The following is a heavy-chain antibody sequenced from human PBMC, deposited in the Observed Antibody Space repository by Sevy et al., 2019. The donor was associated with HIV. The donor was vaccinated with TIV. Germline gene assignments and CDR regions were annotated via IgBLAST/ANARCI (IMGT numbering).Heavy chain of an antibody. J-gene: IGHJ5*02. CDR1: GGSISSGTYY. CDR2: IYTSGSS. V-gene: IGHV4-61*02. CDR3: ARATPGVTSTSGAFDP. Sequence: KQSQTLSLTCTVSGGSISSGTYYWNWIRQPAGKGLEWIGRIYTSGSSDYSPSLKSRVTMSIDTSKNQFSLKLSSLTAADTAVYYCARATPGVTSTSGAFDPWGQGTLVTVSS. D-gene: IGHD7-27*01.